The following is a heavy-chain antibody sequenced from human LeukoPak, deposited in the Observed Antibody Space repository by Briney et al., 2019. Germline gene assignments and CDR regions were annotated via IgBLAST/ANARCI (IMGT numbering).Heavy chain of an antibody. CDR1: GFTFSSYW. D-gene: IGHD6-19*01. CDR3: ARVSRIAVAGIYYYYYYMDV. J-gene: IGHJ6*03. Sequence: GGSLRLSCAASGFTFSSYWMSWVRQAPGKGLEWVANIKQDGSEKYYVDSVKGRFTISRDNAKNSLYLQMNSLRAEDTAAYYCARVSRIAVAGIYYYYYYMDVWGKGTTVTISS. CDR2: IKQDGSEK. V-gene: IGHV3-7*01.